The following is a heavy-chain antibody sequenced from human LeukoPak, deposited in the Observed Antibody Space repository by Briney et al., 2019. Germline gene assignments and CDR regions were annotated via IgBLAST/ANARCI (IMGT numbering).Heavy chain of an antibody. CDR3: ASSYLYYGLGH. CDR2: ISAYNGNT. Sequence: ASVKVSCKASGYTFTSYGISWVRQAPGQGLEWMGWISAYNGNTNYAQKLQGRVTMTRNTSISTAYMELSSLRSEDTAVYYCASSYLYYGLGHWGQGTLVTVSS. V-gene: IGHV1-18*01. J-gene: IGHJ4*02. CDR1: GYTFTSYG. D-gene: IGHD3-10*01.